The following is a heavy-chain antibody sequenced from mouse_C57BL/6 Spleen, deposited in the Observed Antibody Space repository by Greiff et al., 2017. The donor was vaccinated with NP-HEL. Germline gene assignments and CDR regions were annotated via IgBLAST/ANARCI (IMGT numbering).Heavy chain of an antibody. J-gene: IGHJ1*03. CDR1: GYTFTSYG. Sequence: VQLQQSGAELARPGASVKLSCKASGYTFTSYGISWVKQRPGQGLEWIGEIYPRSGNTYYNEKFTGKATLTADKSSSTAYMEILSLTSEDSAFYFCAKRGYGNHWYFDVWGTGTTVTVSS. CDR3: AKRGYGNHWYFDV. D-gene: IGHD2-10*02. V-gene: IGHV1-81*01. CDR2: IYPRSGNT.